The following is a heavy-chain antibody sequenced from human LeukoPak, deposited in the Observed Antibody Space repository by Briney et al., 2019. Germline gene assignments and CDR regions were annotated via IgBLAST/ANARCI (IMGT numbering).Heavy chain of an antibody. CDR3: ARTRTTVAPYFDY. J-gene: IGHJ4*02. D-gene: IGHD4-23*01. Sequence: GGSLRLSCAASGFTFSSYSMNWVRQAPGKGLEWVSYISSSSSTIYYADSVKGRFTISRDNAKNSLYLQMNSLRDEDTAVHYCARTRTTVAPYFDYWGQGTLVTVSS. CDR1: GFTFSSYS. V-gene: IGHV3-48*02. CDR2: ISSSSSTI.